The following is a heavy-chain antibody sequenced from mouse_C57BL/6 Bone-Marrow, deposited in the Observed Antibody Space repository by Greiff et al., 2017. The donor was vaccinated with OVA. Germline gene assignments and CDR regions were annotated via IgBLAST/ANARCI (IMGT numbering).Heavy chain of an antibody. CDR1: GYTFTSYG. CDR2: LYPSSGNT. V-gene: IGHV1-81*01. J-gene: IGHJ4*01. Sequence: VQLQQSGAELARPGASVKLSCKASGYTFTSYGISWVKQRTGQGLEWIGELYPSSGNTYFNEKFKGKATLTADTSSSTAYMELRSLTSEDSAVYFCARCPFYGSSYDPVLSMDYWGQGTSVTVSS. CDR3: ARCPFYGSSYDPVLSMDY. D-gene: IGHD1-1*01.